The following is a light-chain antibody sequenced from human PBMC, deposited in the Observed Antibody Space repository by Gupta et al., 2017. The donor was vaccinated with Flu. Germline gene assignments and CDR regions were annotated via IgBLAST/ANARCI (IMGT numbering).Light chain of an antibody. CDR1: QSDSNY. V-gene: IGKV3-15*01. J-gene: IGKJ2*01. CDR3: QQDYSNLHT. Sequence: PDALSASVRERVTLTCRASQSDSNYLAWYQQKPGQAPKLLIYGASTWEAGVPDRFSGSGSGTDFTLTITSLQTEDVAIYYCQQDYSNLHTFGQGTKVEIK. CDR2: GAS.